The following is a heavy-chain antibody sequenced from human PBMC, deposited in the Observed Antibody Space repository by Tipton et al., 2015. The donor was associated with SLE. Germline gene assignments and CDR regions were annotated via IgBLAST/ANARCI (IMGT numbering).Heavy chain of an antibody. CDR2: IYSTGDI. CDR1: GGSMTTGSYF. D-gene: IGHD2-15*01. J-gene: IGHJ6*03. V-gene: IGHV4-61*02. CDR3: VKSVVVVSPRDYYYYMDV. Sequence: TLSLTCTVSGGSMTTGSYFWTWIRQPAGKGPEYIGRIYSTGDINYNPALKSRVTILADTSKDQFSLKLSSVTAADTAMYYCVKSVVVVSPRDYYYYMDVWGKGTTVTVSS.